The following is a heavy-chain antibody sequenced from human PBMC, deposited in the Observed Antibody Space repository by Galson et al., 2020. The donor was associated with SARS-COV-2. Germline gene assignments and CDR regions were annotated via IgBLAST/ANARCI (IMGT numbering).Heavy chain of an antibody. V-gene: IGHV4-38-2*01. Sequence: PSETLSPTCAVSGYSISSGYYWGWIRQPQGKGLEWIGSIYHSGSTYYNPSLKSRVTISVDTSKNQFSLKLSSVTAADTAVYYCARNMVRGVTPDYWGQGTLVTGSS. CDR2: IYHSGST. CDR1: GYSISSGYY. CDR3: ARNMVRGVTPDY. J-gene: IGHJ4*02. D-gene: IGHD3-10*01.